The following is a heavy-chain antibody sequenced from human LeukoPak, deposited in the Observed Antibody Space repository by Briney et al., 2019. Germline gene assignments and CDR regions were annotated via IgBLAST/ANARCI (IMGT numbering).Heavy chain of an antibody. CDR1: GGSIRSYY. CDR2: IYTSGST. D-gene: IGHD3-22*01. CDR3: ARLVQDSRGYSLYYYMDV. V-gene: IGHV4-4*09. Sequence: SETLSLTCTVSGGSIRSYYWSWIRQSPGKGLEWIGYIYTSGSTNYNPSLTSRVAISEDTSKNQFSLKLSSVTAADTAVYYCARLVQDSRGYSLYYYMDVWGKGTTVTVSS. J-gene: IGHJ6*03.